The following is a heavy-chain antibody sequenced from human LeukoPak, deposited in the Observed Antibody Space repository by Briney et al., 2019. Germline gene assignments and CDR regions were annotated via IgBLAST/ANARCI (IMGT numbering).Heavy chain of an antibody. D-gene: IGHD3-22*01. CDR3: AGRYYYDSSGYYSSDAFDI. CDR1: GYTFTSYD. CDR2: MNPNSGNT. J-gene: IGHJ3*02. Sequence: GASVKVSCKASGYTFTSYDINWVRQATGQGLEWMGWMNPNSGNTGYAQKFQGRVTMTRNTSISTAYMELSSLRSEDTAVYYCAGRYYYDSSGYYSSDAFDIWGQGTMVTVSS. V-gene: IGHV1-8*01.